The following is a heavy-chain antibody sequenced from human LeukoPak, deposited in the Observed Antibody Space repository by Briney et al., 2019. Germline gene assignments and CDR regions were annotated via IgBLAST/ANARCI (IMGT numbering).Heavy chain of an antibody. CDR1: GFIFDDYG. CDR3: AKDIRATVVTPFVGRSWFDP. J-gene: IGHJ5*02. CDR2: INWNGGST. Sequence: GGSLRLSCAASGFIFDDYGLNWVRQAPGKGLEWVSAINWNGGSTDYADSVKGQFTMSRDNAKNSLYLQMNSLRAEDTALYYCAKDIRATVVTPFVGRSWFDPWGQGTLVTVSS. D-gene: IGHD4-23*01. V-gene: IGHV3-20*04.